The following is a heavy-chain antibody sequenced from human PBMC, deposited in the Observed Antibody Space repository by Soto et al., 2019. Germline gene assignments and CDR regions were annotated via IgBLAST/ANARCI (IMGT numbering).Heavy chain of an antibody. CDR3: ARGPPIGR. D-gene: IGHD2-15*01. J-gene: IGHJ4*02. V-gene: IGHV4-30-2*01. CDR2: IYHSGST. Sequence: PSETLSITCAVSGGSISSGGYSWSWIRQPPGKGLEWIGYIYHSGSTYYNPSPKSRVTISVDRSKNQFSLKLSSVTAADTAVYYCARGPPIGRWGQGTLVTVSS. CDR1: GGSISSGGYS.